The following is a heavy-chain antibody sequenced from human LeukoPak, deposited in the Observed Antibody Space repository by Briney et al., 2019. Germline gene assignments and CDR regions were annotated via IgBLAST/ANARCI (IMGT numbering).Heavy chain of an antibody. Sequence: GGSLRLSCAASGFTFSSYAMSWVRQAPGKGLEWVSAISGSGGSTYYADSVKGRFTISRDNSKNTLYLQMSSLRAEDTAVYYCAKDVSTTMIVVVIDAFDIWGQGTMVTVSS. V-gene: IGHV3-23*01. J-gene: IGHJ3*02. CDR1: GFTFSSYA. CDR2: ISGSGGST. CDR3: AKDVSTTMIVVVIDAFDI. D-gene: IGHD3-22*01.